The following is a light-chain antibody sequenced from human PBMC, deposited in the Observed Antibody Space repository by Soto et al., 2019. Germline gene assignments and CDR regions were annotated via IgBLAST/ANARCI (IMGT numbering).Light chain of an antibody. V-gene: IGKV3-15*01. J-gene: IGKJ2*01. CDR2: GAS. CDR3: QQCNNWPLYT. CDR1: QSVSSN. Sequence: EIVMTQSPATLSVSPGERATLSCRASQSVSSNLAWYQQKPGQAPRLLIYGASTRATGIPARFSGSGSGTEFTLTISRLQSEDSAVYYCQQCNNWPLYTFAQATKLEIK.